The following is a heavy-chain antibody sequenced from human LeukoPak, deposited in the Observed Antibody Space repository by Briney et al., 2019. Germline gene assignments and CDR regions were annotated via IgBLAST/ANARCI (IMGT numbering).Heavy chain of an antibody. V-gene: IGHV4-39*02. J-gene: IGHJ4*02. D-gene: IGHD1/OR15-1a*01. CDR2: IYYSGST. CDR3: ARERNRRATFYQTPLDH. Sequence: SETLSLTCTVSGGSISSSSYYWGWIRQPPGKGLEWIGSIYYSGSTYYNPSLKSRVTISVDTSKNQFSLKLSSVTAADTAVYYCARERNRRATFYQTPLDHWGQGTLVTVSS. CDR1: GGSISSSSYY.